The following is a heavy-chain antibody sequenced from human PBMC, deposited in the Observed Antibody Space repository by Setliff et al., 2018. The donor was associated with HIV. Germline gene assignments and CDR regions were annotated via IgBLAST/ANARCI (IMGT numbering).Heavy chain of an antibody. CDR3: ARDRTLRGGEFGP. J-gene: IGHJ5*02. Sequence: LSLTCSVSGGSVTSGGYYWTWIRQHPEKGLEWIGRIHYSGSSYYNPSLQSRLSISIDTSKNQVSLRLSSVTAADTAVYYCARDRTLRGGEFGPWGQGTLVTVSS. V-gene: IGHV4-31*03. CDR1: GGSVTSGGYY. CDR2: IHYSGSS. D-gene: IGHD3-16*01.